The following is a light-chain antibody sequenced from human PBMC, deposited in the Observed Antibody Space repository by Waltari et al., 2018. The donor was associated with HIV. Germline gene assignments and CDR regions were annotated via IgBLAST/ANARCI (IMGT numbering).Light chain of an antibody. J-gene: IGLJ3*02. CDR2: VNA. CDR3: GTWDSSLNAGV. Sequence: QSMLTQPPSVSAAPGQKVTISCSGTGSNLANNYVSWYQHLPGAAPKLVIYVNANRPSGMPDRFSGSKSGASATLVITGLQTGDEGDYDCGTWDSSLNAGVFGGGTKLTVL. V-gene: IGLV1-51*01. CDR1: GSNLANNY.